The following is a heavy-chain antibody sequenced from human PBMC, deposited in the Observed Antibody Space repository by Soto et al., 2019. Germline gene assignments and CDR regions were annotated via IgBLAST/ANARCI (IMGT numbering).Heavy chain of an antibody. CDR3: ARGVDIVAYYYYGMDV. CDR1: GGTFSSYT. V-gene: IGHV1-69*02. Sequence: GASVKVSCKASGGTFSSYTISWVRQAPGQGLEWMGRIIPILGIANYAQKFQGRVMITADKSTSTAYMELSSLRSEDTAVYYCARGVDIVAYYYYGMDVWGQGTTVTVSS. CDR2: IIPILGIA. D-gene: IGHD5-12*01. J-gene: IGHJ6*02.